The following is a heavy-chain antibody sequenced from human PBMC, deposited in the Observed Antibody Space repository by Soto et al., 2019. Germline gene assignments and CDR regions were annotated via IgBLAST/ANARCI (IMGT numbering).Heavy chain of an antibody. CDR2: MNPNSGNT. D-gene: IGHD3-10*01. J-gene: IGHJ6*04. CDR1: GCTFTSYD. V-gene: IGHV1-8*01. CDR3: ARDLWFGELLFLGV. Sequence: ASVKVSCKASGCTFTSYDINWVRQATGQGLEWMGWMNPNSGNTGYAQKFQGRVTMTRNTSISTAYMELSSLRSEDTAVYYCARDLWFGELLFLGVWGKGTTVTVSS.